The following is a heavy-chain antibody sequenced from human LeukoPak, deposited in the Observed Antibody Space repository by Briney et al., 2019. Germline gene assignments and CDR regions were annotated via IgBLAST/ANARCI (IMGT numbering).Heavy chain of an antibody. CDR2: IKQDGSKR. CDR1: GFTFSNYW. D-gene: IGHD3-10*01. V-gene: IGHV3-7*01. J-gene: IGHJ4*02. CDR3: AGRSGSFDY. Sequence: PGGSLRLSCAASGFTFSNYWMSWVRQAPGKGLEWVADIKQDGSKRNYVGAVNGRFTISRDNARNSLYLQMNSLRVEDTAVYYCAGRSGSFDYWGQGTLVTVSP.